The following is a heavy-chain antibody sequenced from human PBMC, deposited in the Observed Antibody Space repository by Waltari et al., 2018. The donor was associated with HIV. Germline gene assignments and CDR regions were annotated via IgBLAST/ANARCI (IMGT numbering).Heavy chain of an antibody. CDR2: ITSESDAI. CDR1: GFTFSTYN. J-gene: IGHJ5*02. V-gene: IGHV3-48*01. Sequence: DVLLVESGGGLVQPGGSLRLSCAASGFTFSTYNMHWVRQAPGKGLEWRASITSESDAIYYAQSVRGRFIVSRDNADNSLHLEMNSLRADDTAVYYCARDDSGAYHLGWFDPWGQGTLVSVSS. D-gene: IGHD3-22*01. CDR3: ARDDSGAYHLGWFDP.